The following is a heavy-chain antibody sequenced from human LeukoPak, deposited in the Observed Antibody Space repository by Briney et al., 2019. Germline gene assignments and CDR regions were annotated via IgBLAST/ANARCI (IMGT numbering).Heavy chain of an antibody. V-gene: IGHV3-9*01. Sequence: GGSLRLSCTASGFTFDDYAMHWVRQAPGKGLEWVSNISWNSDNIGYADSVKGRFTISRDNAKNSLFLQMNSLRAEDTALYYCAKGGGKLDAFDIWGQGTMVTVSS. CDR2: ISWNSDNI. CDR3: AKGGGKLDAFDI. J-gene: IGHJ3*02. D-gene: IGHD4-23*01. CDR1: GFTFDDYA.